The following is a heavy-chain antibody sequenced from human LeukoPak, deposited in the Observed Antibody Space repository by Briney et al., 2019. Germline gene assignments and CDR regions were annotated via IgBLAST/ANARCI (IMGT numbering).Heavy chain of an antibody. CDR1: GFTFTSSA. Sequence: ASVKVSCKASGFTFTSSAMQWVRQARGQRLEWIGWIVVGSGNTNYAQKFQERVTITRDMSTSTAYMELRSLRSDDTAVYYCARRRSGGTLRYYFDYWGQGTLVTVSS. D-gene: IGHD1-14*01. CDR2: IVVGSGNT. V-gene: IGHV1-58*02. CDR3: ARRRSGGTLRYYFDY. J-gene: IGHJ4*02.